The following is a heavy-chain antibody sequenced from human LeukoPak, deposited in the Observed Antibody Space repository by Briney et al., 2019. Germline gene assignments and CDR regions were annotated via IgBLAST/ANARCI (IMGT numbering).Heavy chain of an antibody. D-gene: IGHD5-18*01. V-gene: IGHV4-4*07. CDR3: ARGRDTALNYFDV. CDR1: GYSINSGYY. J-gene: IGHJ2*01. Sequence: SETLSLTCTVSGYSINSGYYWGWIRQSAEKGLEWIGRISTSGSPNYNPSLRSRVSMSADTSKNQVSLKVSSVTAADTAVYYCARGRDTALNYFDVWGRGTLVTVSS. CDR2: ISTSGSP.